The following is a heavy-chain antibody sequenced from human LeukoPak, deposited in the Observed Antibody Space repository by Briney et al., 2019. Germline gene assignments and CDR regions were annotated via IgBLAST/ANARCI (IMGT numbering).Heavy chain of an antibody. D-gene: IGHD3-10*01. Sequence: GGSLRLSCAASGFTFDDYAMHWVRQAPGKGLEWVSGISWNSGSIGYADSVKGRFTISRDNAKNSLYLQMNSLRAEDTALYYCAKEYGIAPSFRESGSDYWGQGTLVTVSS. CDR1: GFTFDDYA. CDR2: ISWNSGSI. J-gene: IGHJ4*02. CDR3: AKEYGIAPSFRESGSDY. V-gene: IGHV3-9*01.